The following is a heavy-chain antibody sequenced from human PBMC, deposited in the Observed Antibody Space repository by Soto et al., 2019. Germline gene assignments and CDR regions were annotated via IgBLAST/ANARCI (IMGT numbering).Heavy chain of an antibody. CDR3: AKDRIAVAVGWFDP. Sequence: GGSLRLSCAASGFAFSSYAMSLVRQAPGKGLEWVSAISGSVGSTYYADSVKGRFTISRDNSKNTLYLQMNSLRAEDTAVYYCAKDRIAVAVGWFDPWGQGTLVTVSS. V-gene: IGHV3-23*01. D-gene: IGHD6-19*01. J-gene: IGHJ5*02. CDR1: GFAFSSYA. CDR2: ISGSVGST.